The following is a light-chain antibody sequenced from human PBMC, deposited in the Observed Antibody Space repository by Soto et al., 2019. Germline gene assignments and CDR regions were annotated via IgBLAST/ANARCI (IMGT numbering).Light chain of an antibody. CDR2: ATS. CDR3: QESYTSPAVS. V-gene: IGKV1-39*01. CDR1: QNIDNY. J-gene: IGKJ4*01. Sequence: IQMTQSPSSLSASVWDRVTISCRASQNIDNYLNWYQQKPGKAPKLLIYATSTLQSGVPSRFSGSGSGTEFTLTISSLQAEDFATYFCQESYTSPAVSFGGGTKVDIK.